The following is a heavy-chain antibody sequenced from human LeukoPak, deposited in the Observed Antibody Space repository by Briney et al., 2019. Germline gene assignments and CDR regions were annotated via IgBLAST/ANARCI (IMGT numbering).Heavy chain of an antibody. CDR2: INHSGST. D-gene: IGHD3-10*01. J-gene: IGHJ5*02. CDR3: ARRTMVRGVIHTDNWFDP. V-gene: IGHV4-34*01. Sequence: SETLSLTCAVYGGSFSGYYWSWIRQPPGKGLEWIGEINHSGSTNYNPSLKSRVTISVDTSKNQFSLKLSSVTAADTAVYYCARRTMVRGVIHTDNWFDPWGQGTLVTVSS. CDR1: GGSFSGYY.